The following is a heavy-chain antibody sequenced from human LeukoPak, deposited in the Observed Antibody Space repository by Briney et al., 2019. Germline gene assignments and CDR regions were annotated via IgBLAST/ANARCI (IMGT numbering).Heavy chain of an antibody. J-gene: IGHJ4*02. CDR2: IYYSGST. CDR3: ASTRGYSGYVGY. CDR1: GGSISSSSYY. Sequence: PSETLSLTCTVSGGSISSSSYYWGWIRQPPGKGLEWIGSIYYSGSTYYNPSLKSRVTISVDTSKNQFSLKLSTVTAADTAVYYCASTRGYSGYVGYWGQGTLVTVSS. D-gene: IGHD5-12*01. V-gene: IGHV4-39*07.